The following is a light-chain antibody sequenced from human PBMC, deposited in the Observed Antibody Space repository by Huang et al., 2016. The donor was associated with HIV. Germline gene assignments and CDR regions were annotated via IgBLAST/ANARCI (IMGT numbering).Light chain of an antibody. J-gene: IGKJ4*01. CDR1: QSVLYSYKNY. Sequence: DIVMTQSPDSLAVSLGERANVNCKSNQSVLYSYKNYFALYQHKPGQPPILLFYWASTRESGFPDRFSASGSRTYFTLTISILQAEDVSVYFCQQYFTTPLTFGGGTKVEIK. V-gene: IGKV4-1*01. CDR3: QQYFTTPLT. CDR2: WAS.